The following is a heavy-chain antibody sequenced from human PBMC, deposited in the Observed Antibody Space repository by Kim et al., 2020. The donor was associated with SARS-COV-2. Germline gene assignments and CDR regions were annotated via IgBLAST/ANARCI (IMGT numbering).Heavy chain of an antibody. CDR1: GGSIRSYY. J-gene: IGHJ3*01. V-gene: IGHV4-59*08. CDR2: IYYNENP. Sequence: SETLSLTCTVSGGSIRSYYWSWIRQSPGKGLEWIAYIYYNENPNYNPSLKSRVTISVDTSKNQFSLKLSSVTAADTAVYYCARRGGYPLFAFDFWGQGK. CDR3: ARRGGYPLFAFDF. D-gene: IGHD3-16*02.